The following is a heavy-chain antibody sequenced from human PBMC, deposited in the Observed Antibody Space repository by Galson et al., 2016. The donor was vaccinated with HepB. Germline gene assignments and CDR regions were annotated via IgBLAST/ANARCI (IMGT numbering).Heavy chain of an antibody. CDR1: GGSLSSYY. J-gene: IGHJ4*02. V-gene: IGHV4-59*01. CDR2: IYYSGST. CDR3: ARSPSMIRGVILDS. D-gene: IGHD3-10*01. Sequence: LSLTCAVSGGSLSSYYWSWIRQPPGKGLEWIGYIYYSGSTNYNPSLKSRVTISIDTSKNQFSLKLSSVTAADTAMYYCARSPSMIRGVILDSWGQGTLVTVSS.